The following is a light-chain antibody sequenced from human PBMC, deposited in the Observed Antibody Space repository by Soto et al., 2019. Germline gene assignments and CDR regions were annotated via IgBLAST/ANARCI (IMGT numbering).Light chain of an antibody. V-gene: IGLV2-8*01. Sequence: QSVLTQPPSASGSPGQSVTISCTGTSRDVGAYNYVSWYQQHPGKAPKLMIYEVSKRPSGVPDRFSGSKSGNTASLTVSGLQAEDEADYYCSSYASSNNFFGTGTKVTVL. J-gene: IGLJ1*01. CDR1: SRDVGAYNY. CDR2: EVS. CDR3: SSYASSNNF.